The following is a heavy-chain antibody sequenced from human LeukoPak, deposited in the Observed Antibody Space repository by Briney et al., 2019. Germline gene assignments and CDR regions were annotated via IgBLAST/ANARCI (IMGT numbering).Heavy chain of an antibody. CDR2: ISSSGRTI. J-gene: IGHJ4*02. CDR1: GFTFSSYE. V-gene: IGHV3-48*03. Sequence: PGGSLRLSCAASGFTFSSYEMNWVRQAPGKGLEWVSYISSSGRTIYYADSVKGRFTISRDSAKSSLFLQMNSLRAEDTAVYYCARVPGLRGNYWGQGTLVTVSS. CDR3: ARVPGLRGNY. D-gene: IGHD4-17*01.